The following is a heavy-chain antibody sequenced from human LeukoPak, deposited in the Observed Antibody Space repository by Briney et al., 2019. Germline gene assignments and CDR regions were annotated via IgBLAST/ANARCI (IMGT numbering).Heavy chain of an antibody. J-gene: IGHJ3*02. CDR3: ARDRDSSGYFFYAFDI. Sequence: GGSLRLSCAASGFTFDDYGMSWVRQAPGKGLEWVSGINWNGGSTGYADSVKGRFTISRDNAKNSLYLQMNSLRAEDTALYYCARDRDSSGYFFYAFDIWGQGTMVTVSS. CDR1: GFTFDDYG. CDR2: INWNGGST. D-gene: IGHD3-22*01. V-gene: IGHV3-20*04.